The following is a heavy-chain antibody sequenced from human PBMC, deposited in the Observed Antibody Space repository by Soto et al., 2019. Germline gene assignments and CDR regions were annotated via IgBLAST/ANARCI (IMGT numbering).Heavy chain of an antibody. CDR3: ARDIMGTNYYYYGMDV. CDR2: IYYSGST. CDR1: GSSISSYY. D-gene: IGHD2-8*01. V-gene: IGHV4-59*01. J-gene: IGHJ6*02. Sequence: SATLSLTCTASGSSISSYYCSWIRQPPGKGLEWIGYIYYSGSTNYTPSLKSRVTISVDTSKNQFSLKLSSVTAADTAVYYCARDIMGTNYYYYGMDVWGQGTTVT.